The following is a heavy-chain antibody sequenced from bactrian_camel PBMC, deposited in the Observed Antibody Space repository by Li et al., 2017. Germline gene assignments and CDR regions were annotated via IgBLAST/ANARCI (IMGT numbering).Heavy chain of an antibody. CDR1: GFTWTQCA. CDR3: AFAVVGGGLWYDTYEYHY. V-gene: IGHV3S31*01. Sequence: EVQLVESGGGLAQPGGSLRLSCTAPGFTWTQCAMNWYRQAAGKQREWVSAIRADGTTSYADSVKGRFTVSQDNGKNTLSLQMTALKPEDTAMYYCAFAVVGGGLWYDTYEYHYWGQGTQVTVS. D-gene: IGHD5*01. J-gene: IGHJ4*01. CDR2: IRADGTT.